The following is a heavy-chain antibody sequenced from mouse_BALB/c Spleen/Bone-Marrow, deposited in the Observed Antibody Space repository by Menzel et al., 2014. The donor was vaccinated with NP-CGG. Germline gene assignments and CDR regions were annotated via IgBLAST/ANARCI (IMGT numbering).Heavy chain of an antibody. Sequence: QVQLQQSGAELVRPGSSVKISCKASGYAFSNYGMNWVKQRPGQGLEWIGQIYPGDGDTIYNGKFKGRVTLTADKSSSTAYMQLSSLTSEDSAVYFCASVYDYGRGYAMDYWGQGTSVTVSS. V-gene: IGHV1-80*01. CDR2: IYPGDGDT. D-gene: IGHD2-4*01. CDR1: GYAFSNYG. J-gene: IGHJ4*01. CDR3: ASVYDYGRGYAMDY.